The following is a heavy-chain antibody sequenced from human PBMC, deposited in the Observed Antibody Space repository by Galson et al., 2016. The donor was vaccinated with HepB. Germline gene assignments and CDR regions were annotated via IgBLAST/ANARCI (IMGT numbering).Heavy chain of an antibody. D-gene: IGHD3-10*01. J-gene: IGHJ4*02. V-gene: IGHV4-39*01. CDR3: VSQIEGIARDVDY. CDR1: GGSFSSNGHY. CDR2: VYYGGST. Sequence: TLSLTCSVSGGSFSSNGHYWGWIRQPPGGGLEWIVSVYYGGSTYYNQSLKSRVTISVDTSKNQFSLNLHSVTAADTSVYYCVSQIEGIARDVDYWGQGSLVTVS.